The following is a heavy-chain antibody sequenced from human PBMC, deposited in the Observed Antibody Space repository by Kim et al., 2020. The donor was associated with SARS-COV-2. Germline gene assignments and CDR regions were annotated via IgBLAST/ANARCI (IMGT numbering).Heavy chain of an antibody. V-gene: IGHV1-3*01. CDR2: INAGNGNT. D-gene: IGHD2-2*01. CDR1: GYTFTSYA. Sequence: ASVKVSCKASGYTFTSYAMHWVRQAPGQRLEWMGWINAGNGNTKYSQKFQGRVTITRDTSASTAYMELSSLRSEDTAVYYCARAGYCSSTSCSYYYYGMDVWGQGTTVTVSS. CDR3: ARAGYCSSTSCSYYYYGMDV. J-gene: IGHJ6*02.